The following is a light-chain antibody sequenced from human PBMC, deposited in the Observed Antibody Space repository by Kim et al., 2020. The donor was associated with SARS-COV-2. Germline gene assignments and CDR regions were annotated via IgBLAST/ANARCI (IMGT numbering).Light chain of an antibody. CDR3: AAWDDSLNGPV. Sequence: GQRVTNPYSRSSSNIVSNTVSWYQQLRGTAPKRHNYSDKQRPSGIPDRVAGSKSVTSASLAISELQSGDEADYYCAAWDDSLNGPVCGGGTQLTVL. CDR2: SDK. V-gene: IGLV1-44*01. CDR1: SSNIVSNT. J-gene: IGLJ3*02.